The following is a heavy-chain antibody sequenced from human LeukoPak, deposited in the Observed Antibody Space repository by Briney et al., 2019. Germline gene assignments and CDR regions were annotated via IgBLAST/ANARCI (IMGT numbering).Heavy chain of an antibody. D-gene: IGHD6-19*01. CDR2: INPSGGTT. CDR1: GYTFTSYY. CDR3: ARDLLTSSGWYNDWFDP. J-gene: IGHJ5*02. Sequence: ASVKVSCKASGYTFTSYYMHWVRQAPGQGLEWMGIINPSGGTTSYAQKFQGRVTMTRDTSTSTVYMELSSRRSEDTAVYYCARDLLTSSGWYNDWFDPWGQGTLVTVSS. V-gene: IGHV1-46*01.